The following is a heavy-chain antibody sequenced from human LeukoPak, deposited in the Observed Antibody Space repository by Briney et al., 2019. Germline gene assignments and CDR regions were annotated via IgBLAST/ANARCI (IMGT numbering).Heavy chain of an antibody. J-gene: IGHJ3*02. CDR1: GFTFSSYS. CDR2: ISSSSSYI. Sequence: RGSLRLSCAASGFTFSSYSMNWVRQAPGKGLEWVSSISSSSSYIYYADSVKGRFTISRDNAKNSLYLQMNSLRAEDTAVYYCARGGGNYDFWSGSRGAFDIWGQGTMVTVSS. V-gene: IGHV3-21*01. CDR3: ARGGGNYDFWSGSRGAFDI. D-gene: IGHD3-3*01.